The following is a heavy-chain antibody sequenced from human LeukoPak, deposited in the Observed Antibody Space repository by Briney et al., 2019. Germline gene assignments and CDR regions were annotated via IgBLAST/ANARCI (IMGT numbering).Heavy chain of an antibody. Sequence: SGGSLRLSCAASGFTFSSYAMSWVRQHPGKGLEWIGNIYYTGSTYYNPSLKSRVTISIDTSKNQFSLRLSSVTAADTAVYYCARDFSEGAFDIWGQGTMVSVSS. D-gene: IGHD3-10*01. CDR3: ARDFSEGAFDI. CDR1: GFTFSSYA. J-gene: IGHJ3*02. CDR2: IYYTGST. V-gene: IGHV4-39*07.